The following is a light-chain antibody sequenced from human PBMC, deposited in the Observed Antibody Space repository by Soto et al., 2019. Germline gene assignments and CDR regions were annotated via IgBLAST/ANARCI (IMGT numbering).Light chain of an antibody. J-gene: IGKJ1*01. CDR2: DAS. V-gene: IGKV1-9*01. CDR3: QQYSTYTPRT. CDR1: QGISSF. Sequence: IQLTQSPSSLSASVGDRVTITCRASQGISSFLAWYQQKPGKAPKPLIYDASTLQNGVPSRFSGSGSGTDFTLTISSLQPEDSATYYCQQYSTYTPRTFGQGTKVDIK.